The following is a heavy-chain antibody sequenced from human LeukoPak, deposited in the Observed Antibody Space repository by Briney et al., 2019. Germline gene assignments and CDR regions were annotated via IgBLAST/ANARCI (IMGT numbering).Heavy chain of an antibody. Sequence: ASLKISCKVSGYTLTELSMHWVRQAPGKGLEWMGGFDPEDGETIYAQKFQGRVTMTEDTSTDTACMELSSLRSEDTAVYYCATGVGQVSSGRDYWGQGSLVTVSS. V-gene: IGHV1-24*01. CDR3: ATGVGQVSSGRDY. CDR1: GYTLTELS. D-gene: IGHD6-19*01. J-gene: IGHJ4*02. CDR2: FDPEDGET.